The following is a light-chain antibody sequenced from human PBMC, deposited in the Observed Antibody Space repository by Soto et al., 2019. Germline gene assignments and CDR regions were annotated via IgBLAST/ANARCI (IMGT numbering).Light chain of an antibody. CDR3: HQYGGSPTWT. CDR2: GTS. CDR1: QSVSSSY. J-gene: IGKJ1*01. Sequence: EIVLTQSPGTLSLSPGERATLSCRASQSVSSSYLAWYQQKPGQAPRLLIYGTSSRATGIPDRFSGSGSGTDFGLTISRLEPDDFAVYYCHQYGGSPTWTFGQGTKVEIK. V-gene: IGKV3-20*01.